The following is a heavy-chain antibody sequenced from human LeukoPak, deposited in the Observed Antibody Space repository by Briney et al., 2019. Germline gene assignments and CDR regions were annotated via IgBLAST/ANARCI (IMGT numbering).Heavy chain of an antibody. CDR1: GFTFSSYW. CDR3: AKDILDCSSTSCYNWGNAFDI. J-gene: IGHJ3*02. CDR2: ISWNSGSI. Sequence: GGSLRLSCAASGFTFSSYWMHWVRQAPGKGLEWVSGISWNSGSIGYADSVKGRFTISRDNAKNSLYLQMNSLRAEDMALYYCAKDILDCSSTSCYNWGNAFDIWGQGTMATVSS. V-gene: IGHV3-9*03. D-gene: IGHD2-2*02.